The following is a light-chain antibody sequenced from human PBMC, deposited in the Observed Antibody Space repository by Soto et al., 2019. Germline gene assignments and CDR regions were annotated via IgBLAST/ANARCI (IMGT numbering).Light chain of an antibody. V-gene: IGLV1-40*01. CDR1: SSNIGTGY. CDR3: QSYDSSLSAPWV. J-gene: IGLJ3*02. CDR2: DND. Sequence: QSVLTQPPSVSGAPGQRVTISCTGSSSNIGTGYVHWYQHLPGTAPKLLIYDNDNRPSGVPDRFTASKSGTSASLAITGLQPEDEAHYYCQSYDSSLSAPWVFGGGTKLTVL.